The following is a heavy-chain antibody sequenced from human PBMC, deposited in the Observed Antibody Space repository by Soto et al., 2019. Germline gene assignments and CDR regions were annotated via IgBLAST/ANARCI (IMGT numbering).Heavy chain of an antibody. CDR3: ARGMTTVTTIDY. J-gene: IGHJ4*02. D-gene: IGHD4-4*01. CDR1: GGSISSGGYS. CDR2: IYHSGST. V-gene: IGHV4-30-2*01. Sequence: PSETLSLTCAVSGGSISSGGYSCSWIRQPPGKGLEWIGYIYHSGSTYYNPSLKSRVTISVDRSKNQFSLKLSSVTAADTAVYYCARGMTTVTTIDYWGQGTLGTVSS.